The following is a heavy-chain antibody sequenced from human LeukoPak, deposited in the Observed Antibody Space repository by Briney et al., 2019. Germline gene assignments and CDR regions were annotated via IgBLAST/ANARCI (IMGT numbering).Heavy chain of an antibody. CDR2: IYHSGST. CDR1: GGSISSSNW. Sequence: SETLSLTCAVSGGSISSSNWWSWVRQPPGKGLEWIGEIYHSGSTNYNPSLKSRVTISIDKSKNQFSLKLSSVTAADTAVYYCARYRGGSGYHFDYWGQGTLVTVSS. CDR3: ARYRGGSGYHFDY. J-gene: IGHJ4*02. D-gene: IGHD5-12*01. V-gene: IGHV4-4*02.